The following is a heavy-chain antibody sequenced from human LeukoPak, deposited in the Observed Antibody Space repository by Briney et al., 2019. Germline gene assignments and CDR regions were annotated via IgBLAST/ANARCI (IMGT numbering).Heavy chain of an antibody. CDR3: ARVSTNYFDY. CDR1: AFPFSLYE. D-gene: IGHD5/OR15-5a*01. CDR2: ISSDGNSI. J-gene: IGHJ4*02. Sequence: GGSLRLSRAAYAFPFSLYEASWVRQAPEMGLEWVAYISSDGNSIHYADSVKGRFTISRDNAKESLYLHINSLRAEDTAIYYCARVSTNYFDYWGEGALVTVSS. V-gene: IGHV3-48*03.